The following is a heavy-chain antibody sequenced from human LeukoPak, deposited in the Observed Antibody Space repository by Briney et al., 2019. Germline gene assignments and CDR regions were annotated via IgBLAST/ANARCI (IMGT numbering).Heavy chain of an antibody. CDR2: IRYDGSNK. J-gene: IGHJ6*03. CDR3: AGDGTVLRFLEWFYYMDV. Sequence: PGGSLRLSCAASGFTFSSYGMHWVRQAPGKGLEWVAFIRYDGSNKYYADSVKGRFTISRDNAKNSLYLQMNSLRAEDTAVYYCAGDGTVLRFLEWFYYMDVWGKGTTVTVSS. V-gene: IGHV3-30*02. CDR1: GFTFSSYG. D-gene: IGHD3-3*01.